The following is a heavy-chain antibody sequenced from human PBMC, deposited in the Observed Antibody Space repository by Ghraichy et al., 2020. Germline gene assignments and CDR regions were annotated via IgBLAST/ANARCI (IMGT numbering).Heavy chain of an antibody. D-gene: IGHD4-17*01. CDR2: ISSSSSTI. CDR3: AREAGDYGDIKGYFDL. V-gene: IGHV3-48*01. J-gene: IGHJ2*01. Sequence: GGSLRLSCAASGFTFSSYSMNWVRQAPGKGLEWVSYISSSSSTIYYADSVKGRFTISRDNAKNSLYLQMNSLRAEDTAVYYCAREAGDYGDIKGYFDLWGRGSLVTVSS. CDR1: GFTFSSYS.